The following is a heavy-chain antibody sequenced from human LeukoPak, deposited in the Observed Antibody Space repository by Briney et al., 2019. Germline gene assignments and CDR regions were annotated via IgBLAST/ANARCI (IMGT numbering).Heavy chain of an antibody. J-gene: IGHJ4*02. CDR3: ARDSGFQRGLDY. CDR2: IYSGGST. V-gene: IGHV3-53*01. Sequence: GGSLRLSCAASGFTVSSNYMSWVRQAPGKGLEWVSVIYSGGSTYYADSVKGRFTISRDNSKNTLYLQMNSLRAEDTAAYYCARDSGFQRGLDYWGQGTLVTVSS. D-gene: IGHD5-12*01. CDR1: GFTVSSNY.